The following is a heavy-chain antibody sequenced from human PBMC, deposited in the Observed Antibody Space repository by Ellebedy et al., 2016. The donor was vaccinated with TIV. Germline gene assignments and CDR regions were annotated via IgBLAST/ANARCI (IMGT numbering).Heavy chain of an antibody. D-gene: IGHD3-10*01. J-gene: IGHJ6*02. CDR1: GYTFTSYG. V-gene: IGHV5-51*01. Sequence: ASVKVSCKASGYTFTSYGISWVRQMPGKGLEWMGIIYPGDSDTRYSPSFQGQVTISADKSISTAYLQWSSLKASDTAMYYCARLDVGGSGSYYGGMDVWGQGTTVTVSS. CDR3: ARLDVGGSGSYYGGMDV. CDR2: IYPGDSDT.